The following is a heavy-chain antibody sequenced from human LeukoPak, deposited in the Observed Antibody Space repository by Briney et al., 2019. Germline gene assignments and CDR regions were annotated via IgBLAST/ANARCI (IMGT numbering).Heavy chain of an antibody. CDR1: GYAFNTYD. CDR2: MNPDSGNT. J-gene: IGHJ4*02. V-gene: IGHV1-8*01. CDR3: AVHLPGDYLDR. Sequence: ASVKVSCKASGYAFNTYDINWVRQATGQGLEWMGWMNPDSGNTGFAQKFQGRVTMTRNTSITTAYMELSSLRFEDTAVYYCAVHLPGDYLDRWGQGTLVTVSS.